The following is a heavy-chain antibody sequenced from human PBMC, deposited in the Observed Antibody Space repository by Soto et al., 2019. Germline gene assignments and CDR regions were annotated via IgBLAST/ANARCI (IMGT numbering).Heavy chain of an antibody. D-gene: IGHD6-19*01. V-gene: IGHV1-18*01. CDR1: GYTFTSYG. J-gene: IGHJ4*02. Sequence: ASVNVSCKASGYTFTSYGISWVRQAPGQGLEWMGWISAYNGNTNYAQKLQGRVTMTTDTSTSTAYMELRSLRSDDTAVYYCAREVIIAVAGNPADYWGQGTLVTVSS. CDR2: ISAYNGNT. CDR3: AREVIIAVAGNPADY.